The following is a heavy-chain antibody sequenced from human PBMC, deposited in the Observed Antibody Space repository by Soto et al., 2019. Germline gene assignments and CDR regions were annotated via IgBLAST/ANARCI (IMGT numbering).Heavy chain of an antibody. CDR1: GFPFSTYS. Sequence: LRLSCAASGFPFSTYSMSWVRQAPGKGLEWISYISASTLTTFYADSVKGRFTISRDTAQNSLYLQMNSLRDEDTAVYYCARAPQLVAPAATGFDSWGQGTLVTVSS. D-gene: IGHD2-2*01. J-gene: IGHJ4*02. CDR3: ARAPQLVAPAATGFDS. CDR2: ISASTLTT. V-gene: IGHV3-48*02.